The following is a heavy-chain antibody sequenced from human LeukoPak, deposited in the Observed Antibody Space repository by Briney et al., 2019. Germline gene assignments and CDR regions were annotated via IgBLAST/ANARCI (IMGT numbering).Heavy chain of an antibody. CDR2: ITKYDGRV. CDR1: GFGVHTFA. CDR3: AKDHSADGWPTFEY. D-gene: IGHD5-24*01. Sequence: PGGSLRLSCAVSGFGVHTFAMSWVRLAPGKGLGWLASITKYDGRVYYADSVRGRFTISRDSSQNELYLQMNSLRADDSAIYYCAKDHSADGWPTFEYGGQGTLVTVSS. V-gene: IGHV3-23*01. J-gene: IGHJ4*02.